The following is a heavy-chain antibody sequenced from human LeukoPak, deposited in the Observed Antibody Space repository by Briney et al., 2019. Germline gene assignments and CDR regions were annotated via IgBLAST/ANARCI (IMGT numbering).Heavy chain of an antibody. V-gene: IGHV4-59*12. CDR1: GGSISSYY. D-gene: IGHD6-19*01. Sequence: SETLSLTCTVSGGSISSYYWSWIRQPPGKGLEWIGYIYYSGSTNYNPSLKSRVTISVDTSKNQFSLKLSSVTAADTAVYYCATTPYYSSGWYADFQHWGQGTLVTVSS. CDR3: ATTPYYSSGWYADFQH. CDR2: IYYSGST. J-gene: IGHJ1*01.